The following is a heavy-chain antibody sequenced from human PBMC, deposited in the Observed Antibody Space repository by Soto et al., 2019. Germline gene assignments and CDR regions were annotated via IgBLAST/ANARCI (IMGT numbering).Heavy chain of an antibody. Sequence: QVQLQESGPGLVAPSQTLSLTCTVSGSSMSSGDYYWSWIRQHPGKGLEWIGYIYYSGSTYYNPSLQSRVTISVDTSKNQFSLKLRSVTATDTAVYYCARTPTPGDFDYWGQGTLVTVSP. CDR3: ARTPTPGDFDY. CDR1: GSSMSSGDYY. CDR2: IYYSGST. V-gene: IGHV4-31*03. D-gene: IGHD4-17*01. J-gene: IGHJ4*02.